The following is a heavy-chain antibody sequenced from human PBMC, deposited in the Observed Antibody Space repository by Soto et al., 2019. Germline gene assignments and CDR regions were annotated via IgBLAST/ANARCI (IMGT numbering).Heavy chain of an antibody. CDR1: GFTFSTYT. CDR3: AKARCSTTDCYVPDY. CDR2: ISGRGGSP. V-gene: IGHV3-23*01. J-gene: IGHJ4*02. D-gene: IGHD2-2*01. Sequence: TGGSLRLSCVASGFTFSTYTMSWVRQAPGKGLEWVSVISGRGGSPSYADSVQGRFSIYRDNPKNTLYLQMNSLRGEDTAIYYCAKARCSTTDCYVPDYWGQGTLVTVSS.